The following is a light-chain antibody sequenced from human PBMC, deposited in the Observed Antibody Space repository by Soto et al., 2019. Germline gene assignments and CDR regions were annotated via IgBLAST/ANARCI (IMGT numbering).Light chain of an antibody. CDR2: EGS. CDR3: CSYAGSSTFLYV. J-gene: IGLJ1*01. Sequence: QSVLTQPASVSGSPGQSITISCTGTSSDVGSYNLVSWYQQHPGKAPKLMIYEGSKRPSGVSNRFSGSKSGNTASLTISGLQAEDEADYYCCSYAGSSTFLYVFGTGTKVPS. CDR1: SSDVGSYNL. V-gene: IGLV2-23*01.